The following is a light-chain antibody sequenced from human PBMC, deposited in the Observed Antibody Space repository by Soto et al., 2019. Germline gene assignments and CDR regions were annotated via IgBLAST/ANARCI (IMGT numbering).Light chain of an antibody. V-gene: IGKV3-20*01. J-gene: IGKJ5*01. CDR3: QQYGSSPLVT. Sequence: EIVLTQSPGTLSLSPGERATLSCRASQSVSSSYLAWYQQKPGQAPRLLIYGASSRATGIPDRFSGSGSGTDFTLNISRLEPEDFAVYYCQQYGSSPLVTFGQGTLLEIK. CDR1: QSVSSSY. CDR2: GAS.